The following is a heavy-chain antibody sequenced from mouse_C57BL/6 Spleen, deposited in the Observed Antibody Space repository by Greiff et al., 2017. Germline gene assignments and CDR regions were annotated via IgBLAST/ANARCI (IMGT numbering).Heavy chain of an antibody. D-gene: IGHD2-3*01. J-gene: IGHJ2*01. CDR2: INPNNGGT. CDR3: ASCCDGYYCFDY. V-gene: IGHV1-18*01. Sequence: VQLQQSGPELVKPGASVKIPCKASGYTFTDYNMDWVKQSHGKSLEWIGDINPNNGGTIYNQTFKGKATLAVDKSSSTAYMELRSLTSEDTAVYYCASCCDGYYCFDYGGQGTTLTVSS. CDR1: GYTFTDYN.